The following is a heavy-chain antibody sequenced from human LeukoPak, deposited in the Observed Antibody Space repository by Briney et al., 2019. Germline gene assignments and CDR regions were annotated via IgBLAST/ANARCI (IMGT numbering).Heavy chain of an antibody. Sequence: GRSLRLSCAASGFTFDDFAIHWVRQAPGKGLEWVSGISWNGGSIGYADSVKGRFTISRDNAKNSLYLQMNSLRAEDTAFYYCAKDYHRSYDSSSPYDYWGQGTLVTVSS. CDR2: ISWNGGSI. CDR1: GFTFDDFA. CDR3: AKDYHRSYDSSSPYDY. V-gene: IGHV3-9*01. J-gene: IGHJ4*02. D-gene: IGHD3-22*01.